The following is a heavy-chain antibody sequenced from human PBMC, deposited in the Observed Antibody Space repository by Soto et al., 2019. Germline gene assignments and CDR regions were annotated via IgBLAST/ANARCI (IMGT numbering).Heavy chain of an antibody. CDR2: VSIGGST. CDR1: GFTFSSYA. CDR3: AKRRGAGGHFDY. D-gene: IGHD2-15*01. Sequence: DVQWLESGGGLVQPEGSLRLSCAASGFTFSSYAMGWVRQGPGKGLEWVAVVSIGGSTHYADSVRGRFTISRDNSKNTLSLQMNSLTVEDTAVYFCAKRRGAGGHFDYWGQGALVTVSS. J-gene: IGHJ4*02. V-gene: IGHV3-23*01.